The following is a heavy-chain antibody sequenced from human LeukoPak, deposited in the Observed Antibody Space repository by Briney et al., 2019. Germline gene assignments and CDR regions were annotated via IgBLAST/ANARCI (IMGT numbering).Heavy chain of an antibody. Sequence: PSETLSLTCTVSGGSINNYYWSWIRQPPGKGLEYIGYIYYSGSANYNPSLKSRVTISVDKSKNQFSLKLSSVTAADTAVYYCARGYLGIDYWGQGTLVTVSS. CDR1: GGSINNYY. CDR2: IYYSGSA. V-gene: IGHV4-59*12. CDR3: ARGYLGIDY. J-gene: IGHJ4*02. D-gene: IGHD1-14*01.